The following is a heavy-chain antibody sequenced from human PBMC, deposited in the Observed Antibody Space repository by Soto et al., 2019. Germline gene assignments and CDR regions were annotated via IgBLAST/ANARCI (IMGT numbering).Heavy chain of an antibody. V-gene: IGHV4-34*01. CDR1: GGSFSGYY. CDR3: ARGYYSSSWYVD. J-gene: IGHJ4*02. Sequence: PSETLSLTCAVYGGSFSGYYWSWIRQPPGKGLEWIGEINHSGSTNYNPSLKSRVTISVDTSKNQFSLKLSSVTAADTAVYYCARGYYSSSWYVDWGQGTLVTVSS. D-gene: IGHD6-13*01. CDR2: INHSGST.